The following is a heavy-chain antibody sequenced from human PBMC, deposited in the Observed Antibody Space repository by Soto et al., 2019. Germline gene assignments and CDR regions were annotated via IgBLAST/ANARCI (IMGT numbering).Heavy chain of an antibody. Sequence: SSVQVSSKASGGTFSSYAISWVRQAPGQGLEWMGGIIPIFGTANYAQKFQGRVTITADESTSTAYMELISLRSEDTAVYYFARDLSLVYCTGGSCGNYW. CDR1: GGTFSSYA. J-gene: IGHJ4*01. D-gene: IGHD2-15*01. CDR3: ARDLSLVYCTGGSCGNY. V-gene: IGHV1-69*13. CDR2: IIPIFGTA.